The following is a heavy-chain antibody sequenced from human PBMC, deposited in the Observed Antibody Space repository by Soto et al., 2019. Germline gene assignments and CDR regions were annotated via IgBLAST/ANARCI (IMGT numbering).Heavy chain of an antibody. V-gene: IGHV1-2*04. CDR3: AREGSYYYGSSGYYYEI. Sequence: QVQLVQSGAEVKKPGASVKVSCKASGYTFTAYYIHWVRQAPGQGLEWMGWVDPNSGDTNYAQNFQGWVTMTRDTSISTAYMELSRLRSDDTAVYYCAREGSYYYGSSGYYYEIWGQGTLVTVSS. CDR1: GYTFTAYY. CDR2: VDPNSGDT. D-gene: IGHD3-22*01. J-gene: IGHJ4*02.